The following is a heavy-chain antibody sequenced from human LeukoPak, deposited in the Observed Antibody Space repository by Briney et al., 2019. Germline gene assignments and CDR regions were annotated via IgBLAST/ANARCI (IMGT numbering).Heavy chain of an antibody. J-gene: IGHJ4*02. CDR2: IYHSGST. CDR1: GYSISSGYY. D-gene: IGHD3-22*01. V-gene: IGHV4-38-2*01. Sequence: PSETLPLTCAVSGYSISSGYYWGWIRQPPGKGLEWIGSIYHSGSTYYNPSLKSRVTISVDTSKNQFSLKLSSVTAADTAVYYCAGALNSSGYPNFDYWGQGTLVTVSS. CDR3: AGALNSSGYPNFDY.